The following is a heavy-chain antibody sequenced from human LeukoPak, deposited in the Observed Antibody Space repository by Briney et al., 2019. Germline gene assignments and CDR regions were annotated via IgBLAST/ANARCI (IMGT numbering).Heavy chain of an antibody. CDR3: ASTIFGFDY. V-gene: IGHV4-34*01. Sequence: PSETLSLTCAVYGGSFSGYYWSWIRQPPGKGLEWIGEINHSGSTNYNPSLKSRVTISVDTSKNQFPLKLSSVTAADTAVYYCASTIFGFDYWGQGTLVTVSS. CDR2: INHSGST. J-gene: IGHJ4*02. D-gene: IGHD3-3*01. CDR1: GGSFSGYY.